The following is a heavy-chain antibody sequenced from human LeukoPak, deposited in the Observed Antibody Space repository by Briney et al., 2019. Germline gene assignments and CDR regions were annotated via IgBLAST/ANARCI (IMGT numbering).Heavy chain of an antibody. V-gene: IGHV3-72*01. CDR1: GFTFSTYS. CDR2: TRNKANSYTT. J-gene: IGHJ4*02. D-gene: IGHD6-19*01. CDR3: ARDGYSSGWYDY. Sequence: GESLRLSCAASGFTFSTYSMNWLRLAPGKGLEWVCRTRNKANSYTTEYAASVKGRFTISRDDSKNSLYLQMNSLKTEDTAVYYCARDGYSSGWYDYWGQGTLVTVSS.